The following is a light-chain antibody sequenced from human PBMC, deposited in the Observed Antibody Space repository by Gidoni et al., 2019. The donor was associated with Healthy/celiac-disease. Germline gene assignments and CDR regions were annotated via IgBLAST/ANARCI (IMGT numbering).Light chain of an antibody. J-gene: IGKJ4*01. CDR1: QSISSY. CDR3: QQLNSYPLT. Sequence: DIQLTQSPSFLSASLGDRVTIPCRASQSISSYLAWYQQKPGKAPKLLIYAASTLQSGVPARFSGSGSGTEFTLTISSLQPEDVATYYCQQLNSYPLTFGGGTKVEIK. CDR2: AAS. V-gene: IGKV1-9*01.